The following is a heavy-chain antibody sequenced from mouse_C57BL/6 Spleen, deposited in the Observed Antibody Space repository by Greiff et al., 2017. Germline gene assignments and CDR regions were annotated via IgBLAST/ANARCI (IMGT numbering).Heavy chain of an antibody. CDR3: AREEYSNWDYAMDY. Sequence: QVQLQQSGAELVRPGTSVKVSCKASGYAFTNYLIEWVKQRPGQGLEWIGVINPGSGGTNYNEKFKGKATLTADKSSSTAYMQLSSLTSEDSAVYFCAREEYSNWDYAMDYWGQGTSVTVSS. V-gene: IGHV1-54*01. D-gene: IGHD2-5*01. J-gene: IGHJ4*01. CDR2: INPGSGGT. CDR1: GYAFTNYL.